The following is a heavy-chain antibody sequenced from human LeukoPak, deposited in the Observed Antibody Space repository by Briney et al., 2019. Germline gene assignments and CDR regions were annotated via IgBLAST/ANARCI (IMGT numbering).Heavy chain of an antibody. V-gene: IGHV4-59*01. Sequence: PSETLSLTCAVYGGSFSGYYWSWIRQPPGKGLEWIGYIYYSGSTNYNPSLKSRVTISVDTSKNQFSLKLSSVTAADTAVYYCARSAGSGSQIDYWGQGTLVTVSS. CDR2: IYYSGST. CDR1: GGSFSGYY. J-gene: IGHJ4*02. D-gene: IGHD3-10*01. CDR3: ARSAGSGSQIDY.